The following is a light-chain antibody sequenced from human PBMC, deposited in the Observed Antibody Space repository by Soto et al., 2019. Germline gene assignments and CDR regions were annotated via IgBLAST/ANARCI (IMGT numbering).Light chain of an antibody. CDR2: DAS. CDR1: QGVSRY. V-gene: IGKV3-11*01. CDR3: QQRSNWPPWT. J-gene: IGKJ1*01. Sequence: EIVLTQSPATLSLSPGERATLPCRASQGVSRYLTWYQQKPGQAPRLLIYDASNRATGIPARFSGSGSGTDFTLTISSLEPEDFAVYYCQQRSNWPPWTFGQGTKVEIK.